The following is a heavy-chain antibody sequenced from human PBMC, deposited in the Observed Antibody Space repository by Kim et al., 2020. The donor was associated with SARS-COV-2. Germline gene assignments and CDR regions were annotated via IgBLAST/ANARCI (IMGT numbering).Heavy chain of an antibody. CDR1: GFTFSSYA. Sequence: GGSLRLSCSASGFTFSSYAMHWVRQAPGKGLEYVSAISSNGGSTYYADSVKGRFTISRDNSKNTLYLQMSSLRAEDTAVYYCVKDADFWSGYRLYYFDYWGQGTLVTVSS. V-gene: IGHV3-64D*06. D-gene: IGHD3-3*01. J-gene: IGHJ4*02. CDR2: ISSNGGST. CDR3: VKDADFWSGYRLYYFDY.